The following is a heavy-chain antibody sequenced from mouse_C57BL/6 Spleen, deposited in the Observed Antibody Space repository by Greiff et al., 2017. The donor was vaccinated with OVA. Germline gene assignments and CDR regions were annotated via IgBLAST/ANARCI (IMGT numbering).Heavy chain of an antibody. CDR1: GFTFSNYW. V-gene: IGHV6-3*01. J-gene: IGHJ4*01. CDR3: TGRLGGYYAMDY. CDR2: IRLKSDNYAT. D-gene: IGHD3-3*01. Sequence: DVMLVESGGGLVQPGGSMKLSCVASGFTFSNYWMNWVRQSPEKGLEWVAQIRLKSDNYATHYAESVKGRFTISRDDSKSSVYLQMNNLRAEDTGIYYCTGRLGGYYAMDYWGQGTSVTVSS.